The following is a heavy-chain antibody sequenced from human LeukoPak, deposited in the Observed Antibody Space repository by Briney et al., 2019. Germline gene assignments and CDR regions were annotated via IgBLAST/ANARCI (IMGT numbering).Heavy chain of an antibody. V-gene: IGHV3-21*01. Sequence: GGSLRLSCAASGFTFSSYWMNWVRQAPGKGLEWVSSISSSSSYIYYADSVKGRFTISRDNAKNSLYLQMNSLRAEDTAVYYCASYYDFWSGYYTYYFDYWGQGTLVTVSS. D-gene: IGHD3-3*01. CDR1: GFTFSSYW. CDR3: ASYYDFWSGYYTYYFDY. J-gene: IGHJ4*02. CDR2: ISSSSSYI.